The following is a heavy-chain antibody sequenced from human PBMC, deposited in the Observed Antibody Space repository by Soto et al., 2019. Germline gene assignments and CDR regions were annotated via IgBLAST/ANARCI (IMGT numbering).Heavy chain of an antibody. CDR1: GFSLSTSGVR. V-gene: IGHV2-70*04. CDR3: ARMAVSGSYYYFDP. D-gene: IGHD1-26*01. J-gene: IGHJ5*02. Sequence: SGPTLVNPTQTLTLTCTFSGFSLSTSGVRVSWIRRPPGKALEWLARIDWDDDKFYSTSLKTRLTVSKHNSKNQVVLTMSNMDPVDPATYYCARMAVSGSYYYFDPWGQGTLVTVSS. CDR2: IDWDDDK.